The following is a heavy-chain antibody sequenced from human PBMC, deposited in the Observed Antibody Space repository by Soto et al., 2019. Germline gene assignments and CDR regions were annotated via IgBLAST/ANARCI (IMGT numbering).Heavy chain of an antibody. J-gene: IGHJ4*02. Sequence: GSLRLSCAASGXTFSSYAMSWVRQAPGKGLELVSDISGSGGSTYYEDSVKGRFTISRDNSKNTLYLQMNSLRAEDTAVYYCAKDLRRVGATTFDYWGQGTLATVSS. CDR1: GXTFSSYA. CDR3: AKDLRRVGATTFDY. D-gene: IGHD1-26*01. CDR2: ISGSGGST. V-gene: IGHV3-23*01.